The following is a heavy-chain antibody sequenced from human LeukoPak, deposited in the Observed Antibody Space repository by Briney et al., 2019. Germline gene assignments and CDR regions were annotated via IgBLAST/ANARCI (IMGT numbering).Heavy chain of an antibody. Sequence: ASVKVSCKTSGYTFTSYSIVWVRQAPGQGLEWMGWITTYNGNTNYAQRIQDRVTMTTDTSTSTAYMELRSLRSDDTAVYYCARTYIADSGGYSAFDCWGQGTLVTVSS. CDR1: GYTFTSYS. CDR2: ITTYNGNT. CDR3: ARTYIADSGGYSAFDC. D-gene: IGHD1-26*01. J-gene: IGHJ4*02. V-gene: IGHV1-18*01.